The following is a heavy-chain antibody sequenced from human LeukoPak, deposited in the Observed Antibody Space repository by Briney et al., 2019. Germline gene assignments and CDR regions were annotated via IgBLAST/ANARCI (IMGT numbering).Heavy chain of an antibody. D-gene: IGHD6-19*01. V-gene: IGHV3-33*01. CDR1: GFTFSSYG. J-gene: IGHJ1*01. CDR3: ARDLAVAGTSEYFQH. Sequence: GRSLRLSCAASGFTFSSYGMHWVRQAPGKGLEWVAVIWYDGSNKYYADSVKGRFTISRDHSKNTLYLQMNSLRAEDTAVYYCARDLAVAGTSEYFQHWGQGTLVTVSS. CDR2: IWYDGSNK.